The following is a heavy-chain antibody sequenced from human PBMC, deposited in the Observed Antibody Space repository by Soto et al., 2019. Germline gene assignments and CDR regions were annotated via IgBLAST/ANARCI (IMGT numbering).Heavy chain of an antibody. CDR1: GFTVSSNY. D-gene: IGHD2-15*01. V-gene: IGHV3-53*01. J-gene: IGHJ4*02. CDR2: IESGGTP. CDR3: ARDCSGSSYYSSGLDY. Sequence: GGSLRLSCAVSGFTVSSNYMTWVRRSPGKGLEWVSVIESGGTPYYADSVKGRFTISRDNAKNTVYLQMKSLRVEDTAVYFCARDCSGSSYYSSGLDYWGQGTLVTVSS.